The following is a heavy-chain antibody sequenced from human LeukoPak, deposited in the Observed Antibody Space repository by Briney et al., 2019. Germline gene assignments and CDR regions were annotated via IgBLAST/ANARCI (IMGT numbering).Heavy chain of an antibody. J-gene: IGHJ3*02. Sequence: ASVKVSCKASGYTFTSYGISWVRQAPGQGLEWMGWISAYNGNTNYAQKLQGRVTMTTDTSTSTAYMELRSLRSDDTAVYYCAKDVGYFWSGPFSAFDIWGQGTMVTVSS. CDR2: ISAYNGNT. CDR1: GYTFTSYG. D-gene: IGHD3-3*01. CDR3: AKDVGYFWSGPFSAFDI. V-gene: IGHV1-18*01.